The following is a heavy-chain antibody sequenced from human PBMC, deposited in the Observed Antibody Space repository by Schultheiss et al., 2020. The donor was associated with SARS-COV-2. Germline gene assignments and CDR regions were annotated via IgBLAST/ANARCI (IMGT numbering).Heavy chain of an antibody. CDR2: ISGSASGT. Sequence: GESLKISCAASGFSVSSNFMNWVRQAPGKGLEWVSAISGSASGTWYADSVKGRFTISRDNSKNTLYLQMNNLRAEDTAVYYCAKKEAPARPDFDYWGQGTLVTVSS. D-gene: IGHD2-2*01. CDR3: AKKEAPARPDFDY. J-gene: IGHJ4*02. V-gene: IGHV3-23*01. CDR1: GFSVSSNF.